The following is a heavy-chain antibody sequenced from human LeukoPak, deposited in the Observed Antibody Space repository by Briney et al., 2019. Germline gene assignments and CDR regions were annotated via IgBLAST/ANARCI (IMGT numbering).Heavy chain of an antibody. Sequence: GGSLRLSCAASGFTFSAFWMHWVRQAPGKGLVWVSRINSDDSRTTYADSVKGRFTISRDNARNTLYLQMNSLRAEDTAVYYCARGLVHDTSGYYSDYWGQGTLVTVPS. D-gene: IGHD3-22*01. CDR3: ARGLVHDTSGYYSDY. CDR2: INSDDSRT. V-gene: IGHV3-74*01. CDR1: GFTFSAFW. J-gene: IGHJ4*02.